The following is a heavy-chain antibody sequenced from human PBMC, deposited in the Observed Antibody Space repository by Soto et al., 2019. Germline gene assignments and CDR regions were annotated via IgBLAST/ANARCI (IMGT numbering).Heavy chain of an antibody. CDR3: AKGGPYGSGNFLNY. Sequence: QVQLVESGGGVVQPGRSLRLSCAASGFTFSSYGMHWVRQAPGKGLEWVAVISYDGSNKYYADSVKGRFTISRDNSKNTLYLQMNSLRAEDTAVYYCAKGGPYGSGNFLNYWGQGTLVTVSS. J-gene: IGHJ4*02. V-gene: IGHV3-30*18. CDR1: GFTFSSYG. CDR2: ISYDGSNK. D-gene: IGHD3-10*01.